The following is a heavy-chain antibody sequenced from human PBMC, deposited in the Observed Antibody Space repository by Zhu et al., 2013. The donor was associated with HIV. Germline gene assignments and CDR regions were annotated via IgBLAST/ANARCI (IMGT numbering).Heavy chain of an antibody. D-gene: IGHD1-26*01. J-gene: IGHJ4*02. CDR3: TKVGPVPYFDY. V-gene: IGHV4-39*07. CDR1: GDSTNSSRYH. CDR2: IFYTGST. Sequence: QVQLQESGPGLVKPSETLSLTCIVSGDSTNSSRYHWGWIRQPPGKGLEWIGSIFYTGSTSSNPSLKSRVAISIDTSKNQFSLKLTSVTAADTAIYYCTKVGPVPYFDYWGQGALVTVSS.